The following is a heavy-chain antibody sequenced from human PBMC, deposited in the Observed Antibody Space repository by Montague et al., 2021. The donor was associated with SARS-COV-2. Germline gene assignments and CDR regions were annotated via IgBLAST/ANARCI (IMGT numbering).Heavy chain of an antibody. D-gene: IGHD2-2*01. V-gene: IGHV4-59*01. CDR3: ARRGVVVIPAVVEYYYGMDV. J-gene: IGHJ6*02. Sequence: SETLSLTCTVSGGSISSYYWNWIRQSPGKGLEWIGYINYSGSADYNPSRKSRVTISVDTSKNQLSLNLSSVTAADTAVYYCARRGVVVIPAVVEYYYGMDVWGQGTTVTVSS. CDR2: INYSGSA. CDR1: GGSISSYY.